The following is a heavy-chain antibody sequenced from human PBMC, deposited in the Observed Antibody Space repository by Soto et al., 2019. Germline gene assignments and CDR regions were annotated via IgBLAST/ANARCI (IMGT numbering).Heavy chain of an antibody. Sequence: SETLSLTCTVSGGSISSYYWSWIRQPPGKGLEWIGYIYYSGSTNYNPSLKSRVTISVDTSKNPFSLKLSSVTAADTAVYYCARSPPAWFGELLFGPLYYFDYWGQGTLVTVSS. D-gene: IGHD3-10*01. CDR2: IYYSGST. CDR1: GGSISSYY. J-gene: IGHJ4*02. V-gene: IGHV4-59*01. CDR3: ARSPPAWFGELLFGPLYYFDY.